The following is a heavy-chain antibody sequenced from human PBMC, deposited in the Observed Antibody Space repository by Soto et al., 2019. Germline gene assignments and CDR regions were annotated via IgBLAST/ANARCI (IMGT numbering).Heavy chain of an antibody. Sequence: EVQLVESGGGLVQPGESLRLSCAASGFTFSSYWMTWVRQAPGKGLEWVANIKQDGSEKYYVDSVRGRFTMPRDNAKNSLYLQMNSLRAEDTAVYYCARVVGATQMDFDYWGQGTLVTVCS. J-gene: IGHJ4*02. CDR2: IKQDGSEK. CDR1: GFTFSSYW. CDR3: ARVVGATQMDFDY. D-gene: IGHD1-26*01. V-gene: IGHV3-7*01.